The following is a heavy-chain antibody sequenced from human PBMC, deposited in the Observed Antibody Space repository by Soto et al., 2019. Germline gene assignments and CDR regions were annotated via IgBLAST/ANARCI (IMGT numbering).Heavy chain of an antibody. CDR1: GFTFSSFE. CDR3: ASGQSAASYYYGMAV. V-gene: IGHV3-48*03. D-gene: IGHD6-13*01. J-gene: IGHJ6*02. CDR2: ISSTDATI. Sequence: HPGGSLRLSCAGSGFTFSSFEMIWVRQAPGKGLEWVSYISSTDATIYYADSVKGRFTISRDNAKNSLYPQMNSLRAEDTAVYYCASGQSAASYYYGMAVWGQGTTVTVSS.